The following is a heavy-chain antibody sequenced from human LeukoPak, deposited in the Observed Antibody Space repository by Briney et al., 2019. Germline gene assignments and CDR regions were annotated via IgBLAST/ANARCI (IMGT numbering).Heavy chain of an antibody. CDR2: IYSGGST. V-gene: IGHV3-66*01. Sequence: GGSLRLSCAASGLTVSSNYMSWVRQAPGKGLEWISVIYSGGSTYYADSVKGRFTISRDNSKNTLYLQMNSLRAEDTAVYYCARDPRRYSSGWLYYFDHWGQGTLVTVSS. CDR1: GLTVSSNY. J-gene: IGHJ4*02. CDR3: ARDPRRYSSGWLYYFDH. D-gene: IGHD6-19*01.